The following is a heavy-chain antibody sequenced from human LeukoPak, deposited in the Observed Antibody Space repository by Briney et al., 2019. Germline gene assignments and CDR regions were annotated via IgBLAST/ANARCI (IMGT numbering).Heavy chain of an antibody. D-gene: IGHD6-25*01. CDR1: GYTFTGYY. CDR3: ARGSGSSYYYYMDV. Sequence: GASVKVSCKASGYTFTGYYMHWVRQAPGQGLEWMAWINPNSGGTNYAQKLQGRVTMTTDTSTSTAYMELRSLRSDDTAVYYCARGSGSSYYYYMDVWGKGTTVTVSS. J-gene: IGHJ6*03. CDR2: INPNSGGT. V-gene: IGHV1-2*02.